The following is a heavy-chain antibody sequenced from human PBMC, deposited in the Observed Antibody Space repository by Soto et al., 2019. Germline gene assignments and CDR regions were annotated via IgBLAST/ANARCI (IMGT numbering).Heavy chain of an antibody. V-gene: IGHV4-31*01. Sequence: QVQLQESGPGLVKPSQTLSLTCTVSGGSINSANYCWTWIRQHPGRGLEWIGYMYNSGSTHYNPSLKSPVSISVYTSKNHSSLKLSAAPAADTAVCYCARGSGDDGVNAFEIWGQGTIVPVSS. D-gene: IGHD4-17*01. CDR2: MYNSGST. CDR3: ARGSGDDGVNAFEI. CDR1: GGSINSANYC. J-gene: IGHJ3*02.